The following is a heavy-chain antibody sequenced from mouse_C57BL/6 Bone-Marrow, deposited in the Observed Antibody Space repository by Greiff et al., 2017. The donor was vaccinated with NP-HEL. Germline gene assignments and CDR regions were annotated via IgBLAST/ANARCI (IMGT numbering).Heavy chain of an antibody. V-gene: IGHV1-26*01. CDR1: GYTFTDYY. Sequence: EVQLQQSGPELVKPGASVKISCKASGYTFTDYYMNWVKQSHGKSLEWIGDINPNNGGTSYNQKFKGKATLTVDKSSSTAYMELRSLTSEDSAVYYCARWGRFDDYLDDWGQGTTLTVSS. J-gene: IGHJ2*01. CDR3: ARWGRFDDYLDD. CDR2: INPNNGGT. D-gene: IGHD2-3*01.